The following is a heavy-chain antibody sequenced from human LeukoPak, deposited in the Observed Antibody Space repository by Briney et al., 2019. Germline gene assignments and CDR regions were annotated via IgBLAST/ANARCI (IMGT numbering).Heavy chain of an antibody. CDR2: IKQDGSKK. Sequence: GGSLRLSCAASGFTFSSYWMSWVRQAPGKGLEWVANIKQDGSKKNYADSVKGRFTISRDNAKNLLYLQMNSLRVEDTAVYYCAGGPGFLIDCWGQGTLVTVSS. D-gene: IGHD3-3*01. CDR1: GFTFSSYW. CDR3: AGGPGFLIDC. J-gene: IGHJ4*02. V-gene: IGHV3-7*01.